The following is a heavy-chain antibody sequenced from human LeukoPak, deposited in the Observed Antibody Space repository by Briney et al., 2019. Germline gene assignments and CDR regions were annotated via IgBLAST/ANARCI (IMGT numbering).Heavy chain of an antibody. CDR3: AKDGDVDGNLYYFDY. Sequence: PGGSLRLSCAASGFSFTTYWMSWVRQAPGKGLEWVANINQDGTEKYYVDSVKGRFTISRDNAKNSLYLQMNSLRAEDTALYYCAKDGDVDGNLYYFDYWGQGTLVTVSS. CDR1: GFSFTTYW. D-gene: IGHD2-21*02. J-gene: IGHJ4*02. CDR2: INQDGTEK. V-gene: IGHV3-7*03.